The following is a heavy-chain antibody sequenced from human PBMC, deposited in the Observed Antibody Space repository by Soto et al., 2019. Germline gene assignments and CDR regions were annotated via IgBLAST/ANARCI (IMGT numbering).Heavy chain of an antibody. J-gene: IGHJ6*02. CDR1: GYTFTSYY. V-gene: IGHV1-46*01. Sequence: QVQLVQSGAEVKKPGASVKVSCKASGYTFTSYYMHWVRQAPGQGLECMGIINPSGGSTSYAQKFQGRVTMTRDTSTSTVYMELSSLRSEDTAVYYCARDGGTMVRGVPDYYYYYGMDVWGQGTTVTVSS. CDR3: ARDGGTMVRGVPDYYYYYGMDV. D-gene: IGHD3-10*01. CDR2: INPSGGST.